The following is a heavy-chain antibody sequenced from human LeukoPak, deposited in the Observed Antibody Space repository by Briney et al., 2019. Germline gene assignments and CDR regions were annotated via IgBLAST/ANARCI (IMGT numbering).Heavy chain of an antibody. CDR3: ARQEGSLNWFDP. CDR2: IYPGDSDT. D-gene: IGHD6-19*01. Sequence: GESLKISCQASANSLTKHWIAWVRQMPGKGLELMGYIYPGDSDTRYSPSFQGQVTISVDRSINTAYLQWSSLKASDTAMYYCARQEGSLNWFDPWGQGTLVTVSS. V-gene: IGHV5-51*01. CDR1: ANSLTKHW. J-gene: IGHJ5*02.